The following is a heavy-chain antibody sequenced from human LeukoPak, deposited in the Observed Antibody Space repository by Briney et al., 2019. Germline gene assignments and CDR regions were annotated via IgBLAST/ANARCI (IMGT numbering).Heavy chain of an antibody. D-gene: IGHD5-18*01. J-gene: IGHJ4*02. V-gene: IGHV3-23*01. Sequence: ETLSLTCTVSGGSISSSSYYWGWIRQARGKGLEWVSGISGSGTNTYYADSVKGRFTISRDNSKNTLYMQMNSLRAEDTAVYYCAKGDKPVIAMVKFDYWGQGTLVTVSS. CDR1: GGSISSSSYY. CDR2: ISGSGTNT. CDR3: AKGDKPVIAMVKFDY.